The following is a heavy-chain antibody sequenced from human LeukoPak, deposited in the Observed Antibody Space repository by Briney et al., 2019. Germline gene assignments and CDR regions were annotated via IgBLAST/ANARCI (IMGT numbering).Heavy chain of an antibody. Sequence: GGSLRLSCAASGFTFSSYSMNWVRQAPGKGLEWVSSISSGSSYIYYADSVKGRFTISRDNAKNSLYLQMNSLRAEDTAVYYCARVKIVWFGESYYFDYWGQGTLVTVSS. J-gene: IGHJ4*02. CDR2: ISSGSSYI. CDR3: ARVKIVWFGESYYFDY. D-gene: IGHD3-10*01. V-gene: IGHV3-21*01. CDR1: GFTFSSYS.